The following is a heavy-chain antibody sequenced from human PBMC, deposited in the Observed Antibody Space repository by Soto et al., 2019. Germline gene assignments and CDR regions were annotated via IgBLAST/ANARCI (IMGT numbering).Heavy chain of an antibody. J-gene: IGHJ4*02. D-gene: IGHD3-10*01. V-gene: IGHV3-21*01. CDR3: ARGVGPSWSYYTHYFDY. CDR2: ISSSSSYI. Sequence: EVQLVESGGGLVKPGGSLRLSCAASGFTFSSYSMNWVRQAPGKGLEWVSSISSSSSYIYYADSVKGRFTISRDNAKNSLYLQMNSLRAEDTAVYYCARGVGPSWSYYTHYFDYWGQGTLVTVSS. CDR1: GFTFSSYS.